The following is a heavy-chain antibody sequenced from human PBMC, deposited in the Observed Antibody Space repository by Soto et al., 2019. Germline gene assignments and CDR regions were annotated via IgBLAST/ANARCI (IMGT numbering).Heavy chain of an antibody. CDR3: TRAPLGIIVAPDF. Sequence: ASVKVSCKASGYTFTSYGISWVRQAPGQGLEWMGWISAYNGNTNYAQKLQGRVTMTTDTSTSTAHMELRSLTSEDTAVYYCTRAPLGIIVAPDFWGQGTLVTVSS. V-gene: IGHV1-18*01. CDR1: GYTFTSYG. D-gene: IGHD3-22*01. J-gene: IGHJ4*02. CDR2: ISAYNGNT.